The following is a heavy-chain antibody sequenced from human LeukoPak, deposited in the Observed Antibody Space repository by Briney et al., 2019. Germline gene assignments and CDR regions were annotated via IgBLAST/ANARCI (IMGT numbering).Heavy chain of an antibody. V-gene: IGHV3-53*01. CDR2: IYSGGST. J-gene: IGHJ4*02. CDR3: ARRSPVAGAGPRRLED. Sequence: GGSLRLSCAASVFTVSSSHMNWVRQAPGKGLEWVSIIYSGGSTSYAGSVKGRFIISRDTSKNTLYLQMNSLRAEDTAVYYCARRSPVAGAGPRRLEDWGQGTLVTVSS. D-gene: IGHD6-13*01. CDR1: VFTVSSSH.